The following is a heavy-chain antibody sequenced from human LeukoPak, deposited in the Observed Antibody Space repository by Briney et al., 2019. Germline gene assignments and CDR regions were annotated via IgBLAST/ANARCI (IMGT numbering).Heavy chain of an antibody. V-gene: IGHV1-18*01. J-gene: IGHJ4*02. CDR3: ARTEGITMIVVDFDY. CDR1: GGTFSKYT. CDR2: ISAYNGNT. Sequence: ASVKVSCKASGGTFSKYTISWVRQRPGQGLEWMGWISAYNGNTNYAQKLQGRVTMTTDTSTSTAYMELRSLRSDDTAVYYCARTEGITMIVVDFDYWGQGTLVTVSS. D-gene: IGHD3-22*01.